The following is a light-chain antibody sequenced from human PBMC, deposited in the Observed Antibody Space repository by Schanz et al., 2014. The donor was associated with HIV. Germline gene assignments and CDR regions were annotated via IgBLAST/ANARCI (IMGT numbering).Light chain of an antibody. Sequence: AIRMTQSPSSFSASTGDRVTITCRASQGISSYLAWYQQKPGKAPNLLIYQASPLNIGVPSRFSGSGSGTEFTIDISSLQPDDFATYYCQQYDRSSWTFGLGTKVETK. J-gene: IGKJ1*01. CDR3: QQYDRSSWT. CDR2: QAS. CDR1: QGISSY. V-gene: IGKV1-8*01.